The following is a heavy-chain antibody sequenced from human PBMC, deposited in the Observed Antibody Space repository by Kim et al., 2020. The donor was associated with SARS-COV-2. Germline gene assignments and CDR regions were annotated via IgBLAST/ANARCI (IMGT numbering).Heavy chain of an antibody. CDR3: AEVIPFYYDSSAPSKPDC. V-gene: IGHV3-30*18. Sequence: GGSLRLSCAASGFTFSTSGMHWVRQAPGKGLEWVAVISNDGSKTYYADSVKGRFIISRDNSRNTLKLEMNSLRAEDTALYYCAEVIPFYYDSSAPSKPDCWREGTLLAVSS. CDR1: GFTFSTSG. J-gene: IGHJ4*02. D-gene: IGHD3-22*01. CDR2: ISNDGSKT.